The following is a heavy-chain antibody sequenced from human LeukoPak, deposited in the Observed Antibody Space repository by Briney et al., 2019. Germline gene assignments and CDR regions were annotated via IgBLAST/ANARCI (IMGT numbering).Heavy chain of an antibody. CDR1: GFTFSSYW. V-gene: IGHV3-21*01. Sequence: GGSLRLSCAASGFTFSSYWMSWVRQAPGKGLEWVASIRSYSSYIHYADSVKGRFTISRDDAKKSLYLQMNSLRAEDTAVYFCARFAEVYYYVDVWGTGTTVIVSS. CDR2: IRSYSSYI. D-gene: IGHD2-21*01. CDR3: ARFAEVYYYVDV. J-gene: IGHJ6*03.